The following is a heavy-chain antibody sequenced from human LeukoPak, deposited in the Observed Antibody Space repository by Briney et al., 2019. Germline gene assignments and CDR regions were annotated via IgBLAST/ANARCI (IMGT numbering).Heavy chain of an antibody. CDR1: GGSISSYY. V-gene: IGHV3-11*04. J-gene: IGHJ4*02. CDR2: ISSSGSTI. Sequence: LSLTCTVSGGSISSYYWSRIRQAPGKGLEWVSYISSSGSTIYYADSVKGRFTISRDNAKNSLYLQMNSLRAEDTAVYYCARDYYGSGSYYDYWGQGTLVTVSS. D-gene: IGHD3-10*01. CDR3: ARDYYGSGSYYDY.